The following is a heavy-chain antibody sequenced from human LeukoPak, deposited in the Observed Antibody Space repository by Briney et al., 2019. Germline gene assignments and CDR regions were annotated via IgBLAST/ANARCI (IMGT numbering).Heavy chain of an antibody. V-gene: IGHV1-2*06. CDR2: INPNSGGT. Sequence: ASVKVSCKASGYTFTGYYMHWVRQAPGQGLEWMGRINPNSGGTNYAQKFQGRVTMTRDTSISTAYMELSRLRSDDMAVYYCARIVRGVDPWYYFDYWGQGTLVTVSS. CDR3: ARIVRGVDPWYYFDY. CDR1: GYTFTGYY. D-gene: IGHD3-10*02. J-gene: IGHJ4*02.